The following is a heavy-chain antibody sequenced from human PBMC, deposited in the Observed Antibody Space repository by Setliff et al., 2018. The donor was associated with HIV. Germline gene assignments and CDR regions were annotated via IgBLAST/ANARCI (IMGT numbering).Heavy chain of an antibody. D-gene: IGHD4-17*01. V-gene: IGHV1-69-2*01. CDR2: IDPDDGEA. Sequence: ASVKVSCKASGYTFSDYYVHWVQQAPGKGLEWMGRIDPDDGEATYREKFQGGVTITVDRSTDTAYMELSSLRSEDTAVYYCARWSDYGDYNNWFDPWGQGTLVTAPQ. CDR3: ARWSDYGDYNNWFDP. CDR1: GYTFSDYY. J-gene: IGHJ5*02.